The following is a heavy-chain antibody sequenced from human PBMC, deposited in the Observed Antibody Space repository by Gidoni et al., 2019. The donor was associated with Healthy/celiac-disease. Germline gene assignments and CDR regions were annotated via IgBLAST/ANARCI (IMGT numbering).Heavy chain of an antibody. J-gene: IGHJ4*02. Sequence: LQLQESGPGLVKPSENLSLSCTVLGGSFSSSNYYWGWIRQPPGKGLEWIGSIYYSGSNYYNPSVKSRVTISVDTSKNQFSLKLSFVTAADTAVYYCARMGVTMVRVDYWGQGTLVTVSS. V-gene: IGHV4-39*01. CDR1: GGSFSSSNYY. CDR3: ARMGVTMVRVDY. D-gene: IGHD3-10*01. CDR2: IYYSGSN.